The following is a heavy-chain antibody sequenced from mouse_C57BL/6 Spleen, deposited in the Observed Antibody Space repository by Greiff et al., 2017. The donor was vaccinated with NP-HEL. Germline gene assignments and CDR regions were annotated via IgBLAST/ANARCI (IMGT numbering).Heavy chain of an antibody. J-gene: IGHJ2*01. CDR1: GFTFSSYG. Sequence: DVKLVESGGDLVKPGGSLKLSCAASGFTFSSYGMSWVRQTPDKRLEWVATISSGGSYTYYPDSVKGRFTISRDNAKNTLYLQMSSLKSEDTAMYYCARGGLWDFDYWGQGTTLTVSS. V-gene: IGHV5-6*02. CDR2: ISSGGSYT. D-gene: IGHD3-3*01. CDR3: ARGGLWDFDY.